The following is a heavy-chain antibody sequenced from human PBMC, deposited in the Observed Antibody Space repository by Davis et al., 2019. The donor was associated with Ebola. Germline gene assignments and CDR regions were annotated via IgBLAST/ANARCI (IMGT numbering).Heavy chain of an antibody. V-gene: IGHV3-30-3*01. D-gene: IGHD3-3*01. Sequence: PGGSLRLSCAASGFTFSSYAMHWVRQAPGKGLEWVAVISYDGSNKYYADSVKGRFTISRDNSKNTLYLQMNSLRAEDTAVYYCAREGWEWLLLPKMDVWGKGTTVTVSS. CDR2: ISYDGSNK. CDR3: AREGWEWLLLPKMDV. CDR1: GFTFSSYA. J-gene: IGHJ6*04.